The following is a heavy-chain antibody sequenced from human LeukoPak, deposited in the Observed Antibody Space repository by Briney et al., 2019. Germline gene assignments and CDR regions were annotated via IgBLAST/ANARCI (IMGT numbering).Heavy chain of an antibody. CDR2: IHTSGST. CDR1: GGSISSYY. J-gene: IGHJ4*02. Sequence: SETLSLTCTVSGGSISSYYWSWIRQPAGKGLEWIGRIHTSGSTKYNPSLKSRVTMSVDTSKNQCSPKLSSVTAADTAVYYCARDTYYYDSSDIGPLFDYWGQGTLVTVSS. D-gene: IGHD3-22*01. CDR3: ARDTYYYDSSDIGPLFDY. V-gene: IGHV4-4*07.